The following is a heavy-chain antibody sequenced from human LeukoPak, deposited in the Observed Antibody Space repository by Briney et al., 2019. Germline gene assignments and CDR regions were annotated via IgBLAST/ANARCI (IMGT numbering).Heavy chain of an antibody. CDR1: GFAFSTYG. V-gene: IGHV3-33*01. Sequence: PGRSLRLSCAASGFAFSTYGMHWVRQAPGKGLEGVAVIWFDGSNKYYADSVKGRFTISRDNSENTLYLQMNSLRAEDTAVYYCARRLYCSGSSCHTGPDAFDVWGHGTVVTVSS. CDR3: ARRLYCSGSSCHTGPDAFDV. CDR2: IWFDGSNK. J-gene: IGHJ3*01. D-gene: IGHD2-2*02.